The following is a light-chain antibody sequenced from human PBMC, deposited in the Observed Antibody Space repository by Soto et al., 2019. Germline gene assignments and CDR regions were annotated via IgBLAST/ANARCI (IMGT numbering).Light chain of an antibody. CDR2: AAS. V-gene: IGKV1-39*01. CDR1: QSISSY. CDR3: QQSYSTPYT. J-gene: IGKJ2*01. Sequence: DIQMTQSPSSLSASVGDRVTITCQASQSISSYFNWYQQKPGKAPNLLIYAASSLQSRVPSRFSGSGSGKDFTLTISSLQAEDYATYYWQQSYSTPYTFGQGTKLEIK.